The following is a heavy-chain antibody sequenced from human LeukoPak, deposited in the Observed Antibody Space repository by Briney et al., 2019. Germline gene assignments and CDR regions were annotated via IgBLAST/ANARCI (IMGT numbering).Heavy chain of an antibody. CDR3: AKVLAVAGLYYFDY. J-gene: IGHJ4*02. Sequence: GESLRLSCVVSGLTFSSYSMNWVRQAPGKGLEWVSYISSSSSPIYDSDSVKGRFTISRDNAKNSLYLEMNSLRAEDTAVYYCAKVLAVAGLYYFDYWGQGTLVTVSS. CDR1: GLTFSSYS. V-gene: IGHV3-48*01. CDR2: ISSSSSPI. D-gene: IGHD6-19*01.